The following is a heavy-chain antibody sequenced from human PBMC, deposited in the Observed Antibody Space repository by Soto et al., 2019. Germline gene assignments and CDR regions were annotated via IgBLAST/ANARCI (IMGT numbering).Heavy chain of an antibody. V-gene: IGHV4-59*08. CDR2: IYYSGST. CDR1: GGSISSYY. J-gene: IGHJ5*02. Sequence: PSETLSLTCTVSGGSISSYYWSWIRQPPGKGLEWIGYIYYSGSTNYNPSLKSRVTISVDTSKNQFSLKLSSVTAADTAVYYCARTGDIWFDPWGKGTLVTVSS. CDR3: ARTGDIWFDP. D-gene: IGHD3-9*01.